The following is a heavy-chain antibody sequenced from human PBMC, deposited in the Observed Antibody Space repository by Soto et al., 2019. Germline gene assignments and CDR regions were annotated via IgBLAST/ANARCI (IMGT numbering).Heavy chain of an antibody. Sequence: SHRWSVAGDSSSDRGVYWAWKRQPPGEGLEWIGSIYYTGNTYYNPSLKSRVTISVDTSKNQFSLKLDSVTAADTAVYSCERHSIWLLLSAYWGQGSLVPVSS. J-gene: IGHJ4*02. CDR1: GDSSSDRGVY. CDR2: IYYTGNT. V-gene: IGHV4-39*01. D-gene: IGHD3-22*01. CDR3: ERHSIWLLLSAY.